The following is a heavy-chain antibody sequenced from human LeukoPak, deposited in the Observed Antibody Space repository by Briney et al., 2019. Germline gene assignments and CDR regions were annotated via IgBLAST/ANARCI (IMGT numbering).Heavy chain of an antibody. CDR3: AKDLMYYCSGGTCYPGY. CDR1: GFTFSSYW. CDR2: IKQDGSEK. V-gene: IGHV3-7*01. D-gene: IGHD2-15*01. Sequence: GGSLRLSCAASGFTFSSYWMSWVRQAPGKGLEWVANIKQDGSEKYYVDSVEGRFTISRDNAKNSLYLQMNSLRAEDTAVYYCAKDLMYYCSGGTCYPGYWGQGTLVTVSS. J-gene: IGHJ4*02.